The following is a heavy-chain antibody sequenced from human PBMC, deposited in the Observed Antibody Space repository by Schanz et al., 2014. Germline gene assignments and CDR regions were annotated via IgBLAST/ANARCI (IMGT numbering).Heavy chain of an antibody. CDR2: VPFDGSQK. J-gene: IGHJ5*02. D-gene: IGHD3-9*01. Sequence: VHLLESGGGLVPPGGSLRLSCAASGFTFSSYALHWVRQAPGKGLEWVAFVPFDGSQKFYADSVRGRFTISRDNAENTLFLQMNSLRAEDTAVYYCAKAADWPVTRFDPWGQGTLVTVSS. V-gene: IGHV3-30*02. CDR1: GFTFSSYA. CDR3: AKAADWPVTRFDP.